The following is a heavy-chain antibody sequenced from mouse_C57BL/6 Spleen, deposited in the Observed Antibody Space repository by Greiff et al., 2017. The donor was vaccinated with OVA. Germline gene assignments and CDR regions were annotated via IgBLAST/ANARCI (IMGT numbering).Heavy chain of an antibody. CDR2: INPGSGGT. Sequence: QVQLKESGAELVRPGTSVKVSCKASGYAFTNYLIEWVKQRPGQGLEWIGVINPGSGGTNYNEKFKGKATLTADKSSSTAYMQLSSLTSEDSAVYFCARLGDGYPFAYWGQGTLVTVSA. CDR1: GYAFTNYL. CDR3: ARLGDGYPFAY. V-gene: IGHV1-54*01. J-gene: IGHJ3*01. D-gene: IGHD2-3*01.